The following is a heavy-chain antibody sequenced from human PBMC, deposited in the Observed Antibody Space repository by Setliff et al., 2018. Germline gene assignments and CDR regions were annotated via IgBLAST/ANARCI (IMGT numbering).Heavy chain of an antibody. Sequence: SETLSLTCTVSGGSITSRSFYWSWIRQPAGKKLEWIGRIHASGSPDYNPSFKSRVTISRDTSTNQFSLKLGSVTAADTAVYYCARERYFDWFFEDWGRGTLVTVSS. CDR3: ARERYFDWFFED. D-gene: IGHD3-9*01. V-gene: IGHV4-61*02. CDR2: IHASGSP. J-gene: IGHJ4*01. CDR1: GGSITSRSFY.